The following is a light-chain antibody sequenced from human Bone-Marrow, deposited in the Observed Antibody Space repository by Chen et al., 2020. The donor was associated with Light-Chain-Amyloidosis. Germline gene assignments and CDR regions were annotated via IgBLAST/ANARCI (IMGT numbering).Light chain of an antibody. J-gene: IGKJ4*01. CDR3: QQYGTSPLT. Sequence: ELVFTQSPVTLSLSPGEGANLSCRASQTISSNYLTWYQQKFGQAPRLLIYGSSSRATGIPDRFTGSGSGTDFTLTINRLEPEDFAMYYCQQYGTSPLTFGGGTKVEIK. CDR1: QTISSNY. CDR2: GSS. V-gene: IGKV3-20*01.